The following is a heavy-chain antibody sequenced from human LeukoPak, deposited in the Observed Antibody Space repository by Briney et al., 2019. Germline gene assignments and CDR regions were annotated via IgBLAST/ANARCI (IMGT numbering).Heavy chain of an antibody. CDR1: GFTFSNYV. J-gene: IGHJ4*02. CDR3: AKESSGYYWDS. CDR2: VSSGSGSGT. Sequence: PGGSLRLSCAASGFTFSNYVMSWVRQAPGKGLEWVSTVSSGSGSGTYYTDSVKGRFTISRDNSKDTLYLQMNSLRVEDTAIHYCAKESSGYYWDSWGQGTLVIVSS. D-gene: IGHD3-22*01. V-gene: IGHV3-23*01.